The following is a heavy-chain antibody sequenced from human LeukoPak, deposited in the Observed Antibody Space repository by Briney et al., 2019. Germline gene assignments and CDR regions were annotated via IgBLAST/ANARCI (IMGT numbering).Heavy chain of an antibody. CDR3: ARDRGHCSSTSCYKYFDY. CDR2: ISAYNGNT. D-gene: IGHD2-2*02. CDR1: GYTFTSYG. V-gene: IGHV1-18*01. Sequence: ASVKVSCKASGYTFTSYGISWVRQAPGQGLEWMGWISAYNGNTNYAQKLQGRVTMTTDTSTSTAYMELRSLRSDDTAVYYCARDRGHCSSTSCYKYFDYWGQGTLVTVSS. J-gene: IGHJ4*02.